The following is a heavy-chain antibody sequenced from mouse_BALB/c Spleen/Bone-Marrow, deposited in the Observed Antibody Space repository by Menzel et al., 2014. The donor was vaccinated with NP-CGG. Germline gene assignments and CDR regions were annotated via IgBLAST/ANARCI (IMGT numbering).Heavy chain of an antibody. CDR1: GYTFTSYW. CDR3: ARINGYDY. V-gene: IGHV1S81*02. J-gene: IGHJ2*01. Sequence: VKLVESGAELVKPGASVKLSCKASGYTFTSYWMHWVKQRPGQGLEWIGEIDPSTGRTDYNKKFKSQATLTVDKSSSTAYMHLSGLTSEDSAVYYCARINGYDYWGQGTTLTVSS. D-gene: IGHD2-2*01. CDR2: IDPSTGRT.